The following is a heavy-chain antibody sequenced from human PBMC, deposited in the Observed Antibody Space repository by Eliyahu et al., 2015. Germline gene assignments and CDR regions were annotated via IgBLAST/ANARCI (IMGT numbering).Heavy chain of an antibody. V-gene: IGHV3-48*03. CDR1: GFTFSSYE. CDR2: ISSSGSTI. Sequence: EVQLVESGGGLVQPGGSLRLSCAASGFTFSSYEMNWVRQAPGKGLEWVSYISSSGSTIYYADSVKGRFTISRDNAKNSLYLQMNSLRAEDTAVYYCARGFITMVRGVIIDFPWFDPWGQGTLVTVSS. J-gene: IGHJ5*02. D-gene: IGHD3-10*01. CDR3: ARGFITMVRGVIIDFPWFDP.